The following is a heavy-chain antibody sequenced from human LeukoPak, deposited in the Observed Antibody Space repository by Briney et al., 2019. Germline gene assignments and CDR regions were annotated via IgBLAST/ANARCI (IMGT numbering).Heavy chain of an antibody. CDR1: GYTLTELS. Sequence: ASVKVSCKVSGYTLTELSMHWVRQAPGQGLEWMGGFDPEDGETIYAQKFQGRVTMTEDTSTDTAYMELSSLRSEDTAVYYCATLLSVGATGDYWGQGTLVTVSS. D-gene: IGHD1-26*01. CDR2: FDPEDGET. V-gene: IGHV1-24*01. CDR3: ATLLSVGATGDY. J-gene: IGHJ4*02.